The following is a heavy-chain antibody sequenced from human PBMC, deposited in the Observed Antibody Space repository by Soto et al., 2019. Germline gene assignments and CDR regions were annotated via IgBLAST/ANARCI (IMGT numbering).Heavy chain of an antibody. CDR1: RVAFSKFI. D-gene: IGHD6-19*01. Sequence: ASVKVSCKASRVAFSKFIVTWVRQAPGLGLEWVGGIIPIFGTANYAQKFQGRVTITADESTSTSYMEVNNLRSEDTAVYYCAKVRYSSPMGYYYGMHVWG. J-gene: IGHJ6*01. CDR2: IIPIFGTA. V-gene: IGHV1-69*13. CDR3: AKVRYSSPMGYYYGMHV.